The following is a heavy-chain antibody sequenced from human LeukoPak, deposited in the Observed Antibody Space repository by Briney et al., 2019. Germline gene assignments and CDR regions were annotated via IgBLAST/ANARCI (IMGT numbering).Heavy chain of an antibody. J-gene: IGHJ6*02. CDR3: ARPPRGDYYYYGMDV. CDR2: INHSGST. D-gene: IGHD3-16*01. CDR1: GGSFSGYY. Sequence: SETLSLTCAVYGGSFSGYYWSWIRQPPGKGLEWIGEINHSGSTNYNPSLKSRVTISVDTSKNQFSLKLSSVTAADTAVYYCARPPRGDYYYYGMDVWGQGTTVTVSS. V-gene: IGHV4-34*01.